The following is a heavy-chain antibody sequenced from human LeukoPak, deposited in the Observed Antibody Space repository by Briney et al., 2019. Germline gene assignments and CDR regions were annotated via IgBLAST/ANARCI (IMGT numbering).Heavy chain of an antibody. Sequence: SETLSLTCSVSGGSISSTTYYWGWIRQPPGKGLEWIGSIYYSGSTYYNPSLKSRVTISVDTSKNQFSLKLSSVTAADTAVYYCARREMATTIDYWGQGTLVTVSS. CDR1: GGSISSTTYY. CDR3: ARREMATTIDY. V-gene: IGHV4-39*07. CDR2: IYYSGST. D-gene: IGHD5-24*01. J-gene: IGHJ4*02.